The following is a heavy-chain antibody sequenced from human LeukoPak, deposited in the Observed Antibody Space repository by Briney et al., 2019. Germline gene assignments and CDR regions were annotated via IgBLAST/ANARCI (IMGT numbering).Heavy chain of an antibody. CDR3: AREGLAAAGLDY. J-gene: IGHJ4*02. CDR2: INPNSGGT. D-gene: IGHD6-13*01. CDR1: GYTFTGYY. Sequence: GASVKVSCKASGYTFTGYYMHWVRQAPGQGLKWMGWINPNSGGTNYAQKLQGRVTMTRDTSISTAYMELSRLRSDDTAVYYCAREGLAAAGLDYWGQGTLVTVSS. V-gene: IGHV1-2*02.